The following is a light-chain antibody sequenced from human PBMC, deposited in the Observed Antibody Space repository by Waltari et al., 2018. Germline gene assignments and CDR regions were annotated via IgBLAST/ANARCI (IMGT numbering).Light chain of an antibody. J-gene: IGLJ2*01. CDR1: NSNVRVNP. CDR3: AAWDDSLRAVV. V-gene: IGLV1-44*01. Sequence: QSVLTQPPSASGTPGQRVTISCSGRNSNVRVNPVTWYQQLPGAAPEVLIYSNDQRPSGVPDRISGSKSGTSASLAISGLQSEDEAHYYCAAWDDSLRAVVFGGGTKVTVL. CDR2: SND.